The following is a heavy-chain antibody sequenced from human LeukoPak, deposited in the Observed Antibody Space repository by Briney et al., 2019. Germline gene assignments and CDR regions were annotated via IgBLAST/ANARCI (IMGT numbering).Heavy chain of an antibody. CDR2: INHSGST. Sequence: PSETLSLTCAVYGGSFSGYYWSWIRQPPGKGPEWIGEINHSGSTNYNPSLKSRVTISVDTSKNQFSLKLSSVTAADTAVYYCARAVAGKKYFQHWGQGTLVTVSS. CDR1: GGSFSGYY. V-gene: IGHV4-34*01. CDR3: ARAVAGKKYFQH. J-gene: IGHJ1*01. D-gene: IGHD6-19*01.